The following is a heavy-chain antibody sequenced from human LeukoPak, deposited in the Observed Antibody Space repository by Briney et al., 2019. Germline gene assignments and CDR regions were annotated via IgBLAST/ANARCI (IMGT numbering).Heavy chain of an antibody. D-gene: IGHD3-16*02. J-gene: IGHJ4*02. CDR3: AKDSLLRRYHHYYFDY. V-gene: IGHV3-23*01. CDR1: GFTFSSYA. Sequence: QSGGSLRLSCAASGFTFSSYAMSWVRQAPGKGLEWVSAISGSGGSTYYADSVKGRFTISRDNSKNTLYLQMNSLRAEDTAVYYCAKDSLLRRYHHYYFDYWGQGTLVTVSS. CDR2: ISGSGGST.